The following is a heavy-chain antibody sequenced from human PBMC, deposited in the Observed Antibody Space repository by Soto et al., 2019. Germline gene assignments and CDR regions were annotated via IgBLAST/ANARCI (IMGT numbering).Heavy chain of an antibody. V-gene: IGHV4-59*01. D-gene: IGHD6-13*01. CDR2: TAYTGNT. Sequence: SETLSLTCVVSGGSITSYHWSWIRQFPGKGLEWIAYTAYTGNTNYNPSLKSRVTISMDTSKNQLSLKLTSMTAADTAVYYCARGGRGSSWSSVWYYYYYGMDVWGQGTTVTVSS. CDR1: GGSITSYH. J-gene: IGHJ6*02. CDR3: ARGGRGSSWSSVWYYYYYGMDV.